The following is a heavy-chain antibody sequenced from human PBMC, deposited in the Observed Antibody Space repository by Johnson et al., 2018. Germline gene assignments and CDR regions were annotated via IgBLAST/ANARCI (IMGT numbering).Heavy chain of an antibody. CDR3: TISSH. Sequence: VQLVESGGGVVQPGRSLRLPCAASGFTFSSYGMHWVRQAPGKGREGVGRIRSKANSYATTYAASVKGRFPISRDDSKNTAYLQMNSLKTEDTAVYYRTISSHWGQGTLVTVSS. CDR1: GFTFSSYG. V-gene: IGHV3-73*01. CDR2: IRSKANSYAT. J-gene: IGHJ1*01.